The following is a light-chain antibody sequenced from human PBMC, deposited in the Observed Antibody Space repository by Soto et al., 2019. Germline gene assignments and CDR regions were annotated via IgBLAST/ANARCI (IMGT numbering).Light chain of an antibody. V-gene: IGKV3-20*01. Sequence: EIVLTQSPGTLSLSPGERATLSCRASQSVSSSYLAWYQQKPGQAPRLLIYGASSRATGIPDRFSGSGSGTDFTLTITDLQPEDFATYYCQQSFHTPYTFGHGTKLEI. CDR3: QQSFHTPYT. J-gene: IGKJ2*01. CDR2: GAS. CDR1: QSVSSSY.